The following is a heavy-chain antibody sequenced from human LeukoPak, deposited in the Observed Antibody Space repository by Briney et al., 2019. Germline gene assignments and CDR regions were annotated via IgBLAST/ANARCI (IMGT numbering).Heavy chain of an antibody. V-gene: IGHV3-48*02. D-gene: IGHD4-23*01. CDR3: ARGSSVADY. CDR1: GFTFSSYS. Sequence: PGGSLGLSCAASGFTFSSYSMNWVRQGPGQGLEWVSYISGSGSTIYYADSVKGRFTISRDNAKNSLYLQMNSLRDEDTAVYYCARGSSVADYWGQGTLVTVSS. J-gene: IGHJ4*02. CDR2: ISGSGSTI.